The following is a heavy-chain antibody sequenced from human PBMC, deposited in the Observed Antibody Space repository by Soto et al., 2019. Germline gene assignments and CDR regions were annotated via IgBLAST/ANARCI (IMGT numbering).Heavy chain of an antibody. D-gene: IGHD6-6*01. J-gene: IGHJ6*03. Sequence: QVQLQESGPGLVKPSETLSLTCTVSGGSISSYYWSWIRQPPGKGLEWIGYIYYSGSTNYNPSLKSRVTISVDTSKNQFSLKLSSVTAADTAVYYCARAGQLGKKHDYYYYYYMDVWGKGTTVTVSS. CDR2: IYYSGST. CDR1: GGSISSYY. CDR3: ARAGQLGKKHDYYYYYYMDV. V-gene: IGHV4-59*01.